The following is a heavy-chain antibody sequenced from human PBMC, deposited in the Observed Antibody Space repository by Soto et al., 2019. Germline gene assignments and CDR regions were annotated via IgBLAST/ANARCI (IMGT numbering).Heavy chain of an antibody. CDR1: GFTFSSYA. CDR2: ISGSGGST. Sequence: GGSLRLSCSASGFTFSSYAMSWVRQAPGKGLEWVSAISGSGGSTYYADSVKGRFTISRDNSKNTLYLQMNSLRAEDTAVYYCAKLTVTTNYYGMDVWGQGTTVTVPS. J-gene: IGHJ6*02. D-gene: IGHD4-4*01. CDR3: AKLTVTTNYYGMDV. V-gene: IGHV3-23*01.